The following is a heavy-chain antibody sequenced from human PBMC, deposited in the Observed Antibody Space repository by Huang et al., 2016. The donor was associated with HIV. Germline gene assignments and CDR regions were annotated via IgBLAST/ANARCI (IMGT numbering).Heavy chain of an antibody. V-gene: IGHV3-30*18. CDR3: AKDGADEEWDIDY. J-gene: IGHJ4*02. Sequence: VQLVESGGGVVQPGRSLRLACAASGFSFSTYGLHWVRPAPGKGLEWVAVRSYDGSKKYYAHSGKGRFTISRDTSENKVYLQMNSLRHEDTAVYYCAKDGADEEWDIDYWGQGTLVTVSS. CDR2: RSYDGSKK. CDR1: GFSFSTYG. D-gene: IGHD1-26*01.